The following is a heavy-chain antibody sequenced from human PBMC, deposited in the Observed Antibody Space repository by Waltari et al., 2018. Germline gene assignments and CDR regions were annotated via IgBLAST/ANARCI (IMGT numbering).Heavy chain of an antibody. CDR3: TCIAVAKTYYFDY. CDR2: IYSGGST. J-gene: IGHJ4*02. V-gene: IGHV3-23*03. D-gene: IGHD6-19*01. Sequence: EVQLLESGGGLVQPGGSLRLSCAASGFTFSSSAMSWVRQAPGKGLEWVSVIYSGGSTYYADSVKGRFTISRDNSKNTLYLQMNSLRAEDTAVYYCTCIAVAKTYYFDYWGQGTLVTVSS. CDR1: GFTFSSSA.